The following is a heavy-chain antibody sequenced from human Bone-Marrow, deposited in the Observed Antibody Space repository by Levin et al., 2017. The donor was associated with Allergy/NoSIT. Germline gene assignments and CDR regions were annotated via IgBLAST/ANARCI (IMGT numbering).Heavy chain of an antibody. Sequence: KLGESLKISCKASAYTFTNYFVYWVRQAPGQGLEWMGKINPSGGSTNFAQKFQGRLTMTRDTSTSTVYMDLSRLRSEDTAVYYCAAVGTATDYWGQGTLVTVSS. CDR2: INPSGGST. CDR1: AYTFTNYF. J-gene: IGHJ4*02. D-gene: IGHD6-19*01. CDR3: AAVGTATDY. V-gene: IGHV1-46*01.